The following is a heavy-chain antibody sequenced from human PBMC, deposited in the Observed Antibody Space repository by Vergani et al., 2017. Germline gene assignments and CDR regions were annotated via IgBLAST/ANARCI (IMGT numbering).Heavy chain of an antibody. J-gene: IGHJ4*02. D-gene: IGHD1-14*01. CDR3: ARAASLRRVNPDFDY. Sequence: VQLVESGGGLVKPGGSLRLSCAASGFTFSSYSMNWVRQAPGKGLEWVSSISSSSSYIYYADSVKGRFTISRDNAKNSLYLQMNSLRAEDTAVYYCARAASLRRVNPDFDYWGQGTLVTVSS. CDR1: GFTFSSYS. CDR2: ISSSSSYI. V-gene: IGHV3-21*01.